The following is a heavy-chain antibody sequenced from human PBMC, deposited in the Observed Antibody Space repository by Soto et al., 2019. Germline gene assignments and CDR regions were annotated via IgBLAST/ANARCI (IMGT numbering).Heavy chain of an antibody. J-gene: IGHJ6*02. CDR2: ISGSGGST. CDR3: AKDGVELLDYGMDV. D-gene: IGHD1-7*01. Sequence: GGSLRLCCAASGFTFSSYAMSWVRQAPGKGLEWVSAISGSGGSTYYADSVKGRFTISRDNSKNTLYLQMNSLRAEDTAVYYCAKDGVELLDYGMDVWGQGTTVTVSS. CDR1: GFTFSSYA. V-gene: IGHV3-23*01.